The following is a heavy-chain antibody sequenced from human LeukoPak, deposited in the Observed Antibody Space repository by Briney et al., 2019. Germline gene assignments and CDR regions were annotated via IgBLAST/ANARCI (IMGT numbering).Heavy chain of an antibody. J-gene: IGHJ4*02. D-gene: IGHD6-13*01. V-gene: IGHV3-30*02. CDR1: GFTFSSYG. Sequence: GGSLRLSCAASGFTFSSYGMHWVRQAPGKGLEWVAVIWYGGSNKYYADSVKGRFTISRENSKNTLYLQMNSLRAEDTAVYYCAKLAAVDNFDYWGQGTLVTVSS. CDR2: IWYGGSNK. CDR3: AKLAAVDNFDY.